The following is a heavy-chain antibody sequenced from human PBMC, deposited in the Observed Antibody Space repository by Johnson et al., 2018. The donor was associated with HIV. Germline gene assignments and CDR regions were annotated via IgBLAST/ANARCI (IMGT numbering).Heavy chain of an antibody. CDR3: ASLGGLGAFDI. V-gene: IGHV3-30*04. CDR1: GFTFSSYA. D-gene: IGHD3-16*01. Sequence: QVQLVESGGGVVQPGRSLRLSCAASGFTFSSYAMHWVRQAPANGLQWVAVISYAVSNKYYGDSVKGRFTISRDNSRDTLFLEMNSLRVEDTAVYYCASLGGLGAFDIWGQGTMVTVSS. CDR2: ISYAVSNK. J-gene: IGHJ3*02.